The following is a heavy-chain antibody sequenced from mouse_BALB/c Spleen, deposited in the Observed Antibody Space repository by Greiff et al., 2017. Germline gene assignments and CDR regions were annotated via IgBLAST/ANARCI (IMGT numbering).Heavy chain of an antibody. CDR1: GYTFTSYY. Sequence: VQLQQSGPELVKPGASVRISCKASGYTFTSYYIHWVKQRPGQGLEWIGWIYPGNVNTKYNEKFKGKATLTADKSSSTAYMQLSSLTSEDSAVYFCARVVITTDYFDYWGQGTTLTVSS. V-gene: IGHV1S56*01. CDR3: ARVVITTDYFDY. J-gene: IGHJ2*01. CDR2: IYPGNVNT. D-gene: IGHD1-2*01.